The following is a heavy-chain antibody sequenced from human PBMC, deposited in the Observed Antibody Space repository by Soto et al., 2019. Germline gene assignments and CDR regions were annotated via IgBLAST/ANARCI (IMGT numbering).Heavy chain of an antibody. J-gene: IGHJ4*02. D-gene: IGHD1-1*01. V-gene: IGHV4-31*03. CDR2: TYYSGST. Sequence: PSETLSLTCTVSGGSISSGGYYWSWIRQHPGKGLEWIGYTYYSGSTYYNPSLKSRVTISVDTSKNQFSLKLSSVTAADTAVYYCARDGRGQLDYWGQGTLVTVSS. CDR1: GGSISSGGYY. CDR3: ARDGRGQLDY.